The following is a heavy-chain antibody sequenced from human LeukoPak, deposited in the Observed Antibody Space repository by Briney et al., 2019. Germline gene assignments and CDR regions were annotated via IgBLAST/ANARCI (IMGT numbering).Heavy chain of an antibody. V-gene: IGHV3-23*01. D-gene: IGHD1-1*01. CDR1: GFTFSIYA. CDR2: ISAIDGRT. Sequence: GGSLRLSCAASGFTFSIYAMSWVRQAPGKGLKWVSAISAIDGRTYYADSVKGRFTISRDNSKNTLYLQMNSLRAEDTAVYYCASNWNLDYWGQGTLVTVSS. CDR3: ASNWNLDY. J-gene: IGHJ4*02.